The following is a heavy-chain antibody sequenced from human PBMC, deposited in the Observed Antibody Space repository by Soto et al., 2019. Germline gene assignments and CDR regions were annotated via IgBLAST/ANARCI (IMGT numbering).Heavy chain of an antibody. J-gene: IGHJ4*02. CDR2: IYYSGST. D-gene: IGHD6-13*01. CDR1: GGSISSSSYY. V-gene: IGHV4-39*01. CDR3: ARREQLPSMLFDY. Sequence: SETLSLTCTVSGGSISSSSYYWGWIRQPPGKGLEWIGSIYYSGSTYYNPSLKSRVTISLDTSKNQFSLKLSSVTAADTAVYYCARREQLPSMLFDYWGQGTLVTVSS.